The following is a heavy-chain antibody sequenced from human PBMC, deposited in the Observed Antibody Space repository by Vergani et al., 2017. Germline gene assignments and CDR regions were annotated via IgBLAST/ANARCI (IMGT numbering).Heavy chain of an antibody. CDR1: GGTFSSYA. V-gene: IGHV1-69*04. CDR3: ARSIAAAGTYYYYGMDV. D-gene: IGHD6-13*01. J-gene: IGHJ6*02. Sequence: QVQLVQSGAEVKKPGSSVKVSCKASGGTFSSYAISWVRQAPGQGLEWMGRIIPILGIANYAQKFQGRVTITADKSTSTAYMELSSLRSEDTAVYYCARSIAAAGTYYYYGMDVWGQGTTVTVSS. CDR2: IIPILGIA.